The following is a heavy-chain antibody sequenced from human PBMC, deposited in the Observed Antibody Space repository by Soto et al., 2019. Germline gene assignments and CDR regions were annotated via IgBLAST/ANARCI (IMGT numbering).Heavy chain of an antibody. CDR3: AKDRRGFGTPDY. CDR1: GFTFSSYG. Sequence: GGSLRLSCAASGFTFSSYGMHWVRQAPGKGLEWVAVISYDGSNKYYADSVKGRFTISRDNSKNTLYLQMNSLRAEDTAVYYCAKDRRGFGTPDYWGQGTLVTVSS. D-gene: IGHD1-1*01. V-gene: IGHV3-30*18. CDR2: ISYDGSNK. J-gene: IGHJ4*02.